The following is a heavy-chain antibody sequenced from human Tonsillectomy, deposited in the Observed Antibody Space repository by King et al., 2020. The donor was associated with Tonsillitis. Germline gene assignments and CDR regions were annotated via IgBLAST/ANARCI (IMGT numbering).Heavy chain of an antibody. D-gene: IGHD3-22*01. Sequence: VQLVESGGGVVQPGRSLRLSCAASGFTFSSYAMHWVRQAPGKGLEWVAVISYDGSNKYYADSVKGRFTISRDNSKNTLYLQMNSLRAEDTAVYYCATIAHPRGYYDSSGADDAFDIWGQGTMVTVSS. CDR1: GFTFSSYA. V-gene: IGHV3-30*04. CDR2: ISYDGSNK. J-gene: IGHJ3*02. CDR3: ATIAHPRGYYDSSGADDAFDI.